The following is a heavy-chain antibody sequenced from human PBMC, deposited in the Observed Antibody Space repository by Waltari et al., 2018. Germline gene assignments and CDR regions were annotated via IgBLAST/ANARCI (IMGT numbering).Heavy chain of an antibody. V-gene: IGHV3-11*05. D-gene: IGHD1-1*01. Sequence: QVQLVESGGGLVKPGGSLRLSCAASGFTFSDYYMSWIRQAPGKGLEWVSYIRSGSSYTNYADSVKGRFTISRDNAKNSLYLQMNSLRAEDTGVYYCARVLGTHRGWFDPWGQGTLVTVSS. CDR3: ARVLGTHRGWFDP. CDR1: GFTFSDYY. CDR2: IRSGSSYT. J-gene: IGHJ5*02.